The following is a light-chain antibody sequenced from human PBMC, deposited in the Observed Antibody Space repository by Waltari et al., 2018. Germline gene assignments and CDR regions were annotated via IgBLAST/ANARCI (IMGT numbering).Light chain of an antibody. CDR1: SSNIGSNY. CDR3: AAWDDSLSGRV. Sequence: QSVLTQPPSASGTPGQRVNISCSGSSSNIGSNYVYWYQQLPGTAPNLLIYRNKQRPSGVPDRFSGSKSGTSASLAISGLRSEDEADYYCAAWDDSLSGRVFGGGTKLTVL. V-gene: IGLV1-47*01. J-gene: IGLJ3*02. CDR2: RNK.